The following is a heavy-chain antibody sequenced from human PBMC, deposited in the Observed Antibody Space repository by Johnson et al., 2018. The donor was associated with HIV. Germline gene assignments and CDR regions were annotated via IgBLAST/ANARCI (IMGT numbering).Heavy chain of an antibody. CDR1: GFTFSSYA. V-gene: IGHV3-30*14. J-gene: IGHJ3*02. CDR3: ARDLARRGGAAFDI. CDR2: LSYDGSNK. Sequence: QVQLVESGGGVVQPGRSLRLSCAASGFTFSSYAMHWVRQAPGKGLEWVAVLSYDGSNKYYVDSVKGRFTISRDNSKNTLHLQMNSLRPEDTAVYYCARDLARRGGAAFDIWGQGTMVTVSS. D-gene: IGHD1-26*01.